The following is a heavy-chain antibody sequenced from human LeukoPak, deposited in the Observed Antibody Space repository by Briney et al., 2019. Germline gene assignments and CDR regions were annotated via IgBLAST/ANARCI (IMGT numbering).Heavy chain of an antibody. CDR2: ISYAGRIT. J-gene: IGHJ4*02. D-gene: IGHD1-26*01. Sequence: GGSLRLSCAASGFTFSSYAMHWVRQVPGKGLEWVAVISYAGRITYYADSVKGRFTISRDDSKNTLYLQMNSLRPEDTAVYYCARDVVRGAPHYFDYWGQGTLVTVSS. CDR3: ARDVVRGAPHYFDY. CDR1: GFTFSSYA. V-gene: IGHV3-30*04.